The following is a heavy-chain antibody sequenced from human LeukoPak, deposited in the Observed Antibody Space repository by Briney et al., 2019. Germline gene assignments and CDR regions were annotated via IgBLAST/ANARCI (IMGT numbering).Heavy chain of an antibody. CDR2: ISSSSSYI. CDR1: GFTFSSYS. CDR3: AIAGPMVRGVTSVDY. Sequence: GGSLRLSCAASGFTFSSYSMNWVRQAPGKGLEWVSSISSSSSYIYYADSVKGRFTISRDNAKNSLYLQMNSLRAEDTAVYYCAIAGPMVRGVTSVDYWGQGTLVTVSS. V-gene: IGHV3-21*01. D-gene: IGHD3-10*01. J-gene: IGHJ4*02.